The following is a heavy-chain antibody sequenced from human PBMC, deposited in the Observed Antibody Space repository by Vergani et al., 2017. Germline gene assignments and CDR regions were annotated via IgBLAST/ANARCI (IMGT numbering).Heavy chain of an antibody. CDR2: ISRNGGST. CDR3: VKLPAISELLWFGELHYAFDI. Sequence: EVQLVESGGGLVQPGGSLRLSCSASGFTFSSYAMHWVRQAPGKGLEYVSAISRNGGSTYYADSVKGRFTISRDNSKNTLYLQMSSLRAEDTAVYYCVKLPAISELLWFGELHYAFDIWGQGTMVTVSS. V-gene: IGHV3-64D*06. CDR1: GFTFSSYA. J-gene: IGHJ3*02. D-gene: IGHD3-10*01.